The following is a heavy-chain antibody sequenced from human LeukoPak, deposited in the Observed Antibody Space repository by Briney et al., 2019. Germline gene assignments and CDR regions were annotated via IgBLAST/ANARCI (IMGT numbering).Heavy chain of an antibody. Sequence: SETLSLTCAVYGGSFSGYYWRWIRQPPGKGLEWIGEINHSGSTNYNPSLKSRVTISVDTSKNQFSLKLSSVTAADTAVYYCASPSRGSGSLDYWGQGTLVTVSS. CDR1: GGSFSGYY. J-gene: IGHJ4*02. CDR3: ASPSRGSGSLDY. D-gene: IGHD3-10*01. V-gene: IGHV4-34*01. CDR2: INHSGST.